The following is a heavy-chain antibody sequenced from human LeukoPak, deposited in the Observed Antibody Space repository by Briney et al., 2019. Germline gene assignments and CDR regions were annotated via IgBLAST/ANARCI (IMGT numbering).Heavy chain of an antibody. Sequence: PSETLSLTCTVSGGSISSYYWSWIRQPPGKGLEWIGYIYYSGSTNYNPSLKRRVTISVDTSKNQFSLKLSSVTAADTAVYYCARDSLASFDPWGQGTLVTVSS. D-gene: IGHD3-16*01. CDR3: ARDSLASFDP. V-gene: IGHV4-59*01. CDR1: GGSISSYY. CDR2: IYYSGST. J-gene: IGHJ5*02.